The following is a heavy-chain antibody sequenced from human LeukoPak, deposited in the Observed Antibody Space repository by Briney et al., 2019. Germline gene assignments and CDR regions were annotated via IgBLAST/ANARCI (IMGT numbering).Heavy chain of an antibody. CDR1: GGSISSGSYY. D-gene: IGHD5-12*01. Sequence: SQTLSLTCTVSGGSISSGSYYWSWIRQPAGKGLEWIGRIYTSGSTNYNPSLKSRVTMSVDTSKNQFSLKLSSVTAADTAVYYCAREWPDAFDIWGQGTMVTVSS. J-gene: IGHJ3*02. CDR3: AREWPDAFDI. CDR2: IYTSGST. V-gene: IGHV4-61*02.